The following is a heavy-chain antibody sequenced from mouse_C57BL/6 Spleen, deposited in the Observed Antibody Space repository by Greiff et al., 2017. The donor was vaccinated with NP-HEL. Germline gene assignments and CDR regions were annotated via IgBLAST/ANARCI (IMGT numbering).Heavy chain of an antibody. Sequence: QVQLQQPGAELVMPGASVKLSCKASGYTFTSYWMHWVKQRPGQGLEWIGEIDPSDSYTNYNQKFKGKSTLTVDKSSSTAYMQLSSLTSEDSAVDYCARWHNYYGSSHDYWGQGTTLTVSS. CDR3: ARWHNYYGSSHDY. CDR1: GYTFTSYW. CDR2: IDPSDSYT. V-gene: IGHV1-69*01. J-gene: IGHJ2*01. D-gene: IGHD1-1*01.